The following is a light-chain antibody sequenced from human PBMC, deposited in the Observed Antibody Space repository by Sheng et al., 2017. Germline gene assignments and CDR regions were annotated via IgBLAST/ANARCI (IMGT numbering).Light chain of an antibody. CDR3: QQRSNWPFT. Sequence: EIVLTQSPATLSLSPGERATLSCRASQSISTSLAWYQQRPGQAPRLLIYGASNKATDTPARFSGSGSGRDFIFTISSLEPVDFAVYFCQQRSNWPFTFGQGTKLEIK. CDR2: GAS. CDR1: QSISTS. V-gene: IGKV3-11*02. J-gene: IGKJ2*01.